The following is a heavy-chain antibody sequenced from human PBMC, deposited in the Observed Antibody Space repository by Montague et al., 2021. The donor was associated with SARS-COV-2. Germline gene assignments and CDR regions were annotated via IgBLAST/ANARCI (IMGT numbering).Heavy chain of an antibody. V-gene: IGHV3-21*01. J-gene: IGHJ4*02. CDR1: GFTFSSIS. CDR3: ARFETSKFYSSGMDV. Sequence: SLRLSCAASGFTFSSISMNWVRQAPGKRLEWVSSISSESAYIVYAESVRGRFTISGDNAQNLLYLQMNSLRAEDTAVYYCARFETSKFYSSGMDVWGQGTLVTVSS. CDR2: ISSESAYI. D-gene: IGHD6-6*01.